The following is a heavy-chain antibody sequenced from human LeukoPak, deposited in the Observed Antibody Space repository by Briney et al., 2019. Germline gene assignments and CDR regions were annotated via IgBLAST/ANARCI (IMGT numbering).Heavy chain of an antibody. CDR1: GFTFSSYA. CDR2: ISGSGGST. J-gene: IGHJ4*02. Sequence: GGSLRLSCAASGFTFSSYAMSWVRQAPGKGLEWVSAISGSGGSTYYADSVKGQFTISRDNSKNTLYLQMNSLRAEDTTVYYCAKMVRGVHYYFDYWGQGTLVTVSS. CDR3: AKMVRGVHYYFDY. V-gene: IGHV3-23*01. D-gene: IGHD3-10*01.